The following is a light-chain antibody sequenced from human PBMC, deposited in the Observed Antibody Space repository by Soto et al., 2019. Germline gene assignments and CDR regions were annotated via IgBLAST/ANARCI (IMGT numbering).Light chain of an antibody. CDR1: QSVGSNY. V-gene: IGKV3-20*01. CDR3: QQYGSSPRT. J-gene: IGKJ1*01. Sequence: EIVLTQSPGTLSLSPGERATLSCRASQSVGSNYLAWYQQKPGQAPRLLIYGASRRATGIPDRFSGSGSGTDFTLTISRLEPDDFAVYYCQQYGSSPRTLGQGTKVDIK. CDR2: GAS.